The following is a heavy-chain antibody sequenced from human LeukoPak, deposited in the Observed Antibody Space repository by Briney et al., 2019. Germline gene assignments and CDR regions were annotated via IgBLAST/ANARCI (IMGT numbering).Heavy chain of an antibody. CDR3: ARVVQWPTIVLAFDI. Sequence: ASVKVSCKASGYTFTSYGISWVRQAPGQGLEWMGWISAYNGNTNYAQKLQGRVTITRNTSISTAYMELSSLRSEDTAVYYCARVVQWPTIVLAFDIWGQGTMVTVSS. CDR2: ISAYNGNT. J-gene: IGHJ3*02. CDR1: GYTFTSYG. D-gene: IGHD2-8*01. V-gene: IGHV1-18*01.